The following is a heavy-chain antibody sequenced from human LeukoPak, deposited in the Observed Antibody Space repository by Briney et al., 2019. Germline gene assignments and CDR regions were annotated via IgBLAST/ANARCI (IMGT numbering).Heavy chain of an antibody. V-gene: IGHV4-4*07. J-gene: IGHJ5*02. D-gene: IGHD3-22*01. CDR2: IYTSGYT. Sequence: SETLSLTCTVSGDSLSSSYWSWVRQPAGKGLEWIGRIYTSGYTNYNPSLKSRVTMSIDTSKNQFSLKLTSVTAADTAFYFCVNSKSNYEAVSWGPGTLVTVSS. CDR3: VNSKSNYEAVS. CDR1: GDSLSSSY.